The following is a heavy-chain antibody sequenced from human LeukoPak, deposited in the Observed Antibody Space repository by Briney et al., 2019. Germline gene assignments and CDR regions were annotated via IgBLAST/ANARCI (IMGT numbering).Heavy chain of an antibody. CDR3: AKNQGSGYDPSLVDY. V-gene: IGHV3-23*01. CDR2: ISGSGGST. CDR1: GFTFSSYG. Sequence: GGSLRLSCAASGFTFSSYGMGWVRQAPGKGLEWVSAISGSGGSTYYADSVKGRFTISRDNSKNTLYLQMNSLRAEDTAVYYCAKNQGSGYDPSLVDYWGQGTLVTVSS. D-gene: IGHD5-12*01. J-gene: IGHJ4*02.